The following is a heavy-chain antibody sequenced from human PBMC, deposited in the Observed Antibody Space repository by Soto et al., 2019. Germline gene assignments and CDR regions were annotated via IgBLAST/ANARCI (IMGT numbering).Heavy chain of an antibody. J-gene: IGHJ4*02. D-gene: IGHD1-26*01. CDR3: ARVGGVGAPPGADY. CDR1: GGIFSSYA. Sequence: GASVKVSCKASGGIFSSYAISWLRQAPGQGLEWMGAVIPILGQAYYAQNLQDRVTITADESTGTAYMELSSLRSEDTAVYFCARVGGVGAPPGADYWGQGTLVTVSS. V-gene: IGHV1-69*13. CDR2: VIPILGQA.